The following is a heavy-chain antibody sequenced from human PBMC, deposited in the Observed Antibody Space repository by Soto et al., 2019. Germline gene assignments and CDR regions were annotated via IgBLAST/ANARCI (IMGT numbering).Heavy chain of an antibody. J-gene: IGHJ3*02. D-gene: IGHD2-21*02. V-gene: IGHV3-15*07. CDR1: GFTFSNAW. CDR2: IKSKTDGGTT. Sequence: GGSLRLSCAASGFTFSNAWMNWVRQAPGKGLEWVGRIKSKTDGGTTDYAAPVKGRFTISRDDSKNTRYLQMNSLKTEDTAVYYCTAAYCGGDCYTPIDAFDIWGQGTMVTVSS. CDR3: TAAYCGGDCYTPIDAFDI.